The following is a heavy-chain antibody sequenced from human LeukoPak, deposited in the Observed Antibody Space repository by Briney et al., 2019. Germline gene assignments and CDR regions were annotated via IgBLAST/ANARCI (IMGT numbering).Heavy chain of an antibody. J-gene: IGHJ3*02. Sequence: PSETLSLTCTVSGGSISSYYWSWIRQPPGKGLEWIGYIYYSGSTNYNPSLKSRVTIPVDTSKNQFSLKLSSVTAADTAVYYCAREVTIFGVVTDDAFDIWGQGTMVTVSS. V-gene: IGHV4-59*12. CDR2: IYYSGST. CDR1: GGSISSYY. CDR3: AREVTIFGVVTDDAFDI. D-gene: IGHD3-3*01.